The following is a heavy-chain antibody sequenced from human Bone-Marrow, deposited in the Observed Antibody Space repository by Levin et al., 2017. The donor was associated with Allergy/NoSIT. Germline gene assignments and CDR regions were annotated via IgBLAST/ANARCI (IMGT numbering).Heavy chain of an antibody. V-gene: IGHV3-23*01. CDR3: AKDREGARFGPPGADIDY. Sequence: AGGSLRLSCSASGFMFINYAMNWVRQAPGKGLEWVSGVSGAGATTYYADSVKGRFTISRDNSKNMLYLEMNSLRVEDTALYYCAKDREGARFGPPGADIDYWGQGSLVIVSS. CDR1: GFMFINYA. D-gene: IGHD1-26*01. J-gene: IGHJ4*02. CDR2: VSGAGATT.